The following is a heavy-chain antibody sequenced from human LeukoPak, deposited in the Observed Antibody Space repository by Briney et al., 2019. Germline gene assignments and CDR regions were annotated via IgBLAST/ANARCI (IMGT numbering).Heavy chain of an antibody. CDR2: INHRGST. V-gene: IGHV4-34*01. J-gene: IGHJ6*03. CDR1: GGSFSGGSFSGYY. CDR3: ARGNLWDYRRYYYMDV. D-gene: IGHD4-11*01. Sequence: SETLSLTCDVYGGSFSGGSFSGYYWSWIRQPPGKGLEWIGEINHRGSTNYNPSLKSRVTMSVDTSKNQFSLKLSSVTAADTAVYYCARGNLWDYRRYYYMDVWGKGTTVTVSS.